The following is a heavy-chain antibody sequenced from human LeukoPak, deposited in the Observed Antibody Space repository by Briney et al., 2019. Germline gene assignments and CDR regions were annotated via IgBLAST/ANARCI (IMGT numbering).Heavy chain of an antibody. Sequence: ASVKVSCKASGYTFTSYGISWVRQAPGQGLEWMGWISAYNGNTNYAQKLQGRVTMTTDTSTSTAYMELRSLRPDDTAVYYCARVVVPAAPTFNYYYYYMDVWGKGTTVTVSS. V-gene: IGHV1-18*01. CDR2: ISAYNGNT. J-gene: IGHJ6*03. CDR3: ARVVVPAAPTFNYYYYYMDV. D-gene: IGHD2-2*01. CDR1: GYTFTSYG.